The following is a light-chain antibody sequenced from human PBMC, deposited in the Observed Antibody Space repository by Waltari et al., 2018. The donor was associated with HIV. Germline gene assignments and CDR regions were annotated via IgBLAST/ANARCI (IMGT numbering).Light chain of an antibody. CDR3: SSYTSSSTLV. V-gene: IGLV2-14*03. J-gene: IGLJ2*01. CDR1: SSDGGGYNY. CDR2: DVS. Sequence: QSALTQPASVSGSPGQSITISCPGPSSDGGGYNYVSWYQQHPGKAPKLMIYDVSNRPSGVSNRFSGSKSGNTASLTISGLQAEDEADYYCSSYTSSSTLVFGGGTKLTVL.